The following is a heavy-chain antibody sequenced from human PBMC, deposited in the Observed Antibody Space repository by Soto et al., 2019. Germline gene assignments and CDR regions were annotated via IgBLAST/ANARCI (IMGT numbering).Heavy chain of an antibody. V-gene: IGHV4-61*08. Sequence: PSETLSLTCTVSGGSTSSGGYYWSWIRQYPGKGLEWIGFVYYSGSTYYNPSPKSRVTISVDTSKNQFSLKLSSVTAADTAVYYCARATEGSSGWYDVYYFDYWGQGTLVTVSS. D-gene: IGHD6-19*01. CDR2: VYYSGST. J-gene: IGHJ4*02. CDR3: ARATEGSSGWYDVYYFDY. CDR1: GGSTSSGGYY.